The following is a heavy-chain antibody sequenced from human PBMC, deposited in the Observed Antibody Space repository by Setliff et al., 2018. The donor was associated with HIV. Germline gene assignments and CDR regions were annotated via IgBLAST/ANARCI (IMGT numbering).Heavy chain of an antibody. CDR2: IYTSGST. V-gene: IGHV4-61*09. CDR3: ARELTALYYDSLNWFDP. Sequence: PSETLSLTCTVSGGSISSGSYYWSWIRQPAGKGLEWIGHIYTSGSTNYNPSLKSRVTISVDTSENQFSLKLSSVTAADTAVYYCARELTALYYDSLNWFDPWGQGTLVTVSS. CDR1: GGSISSGSYY. D-gene: IGHD3-3*01. J-gene: IGHJ5*02.